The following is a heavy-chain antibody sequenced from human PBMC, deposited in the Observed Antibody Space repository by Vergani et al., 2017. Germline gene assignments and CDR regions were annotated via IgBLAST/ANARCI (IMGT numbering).Heavy chain of an antibody. D-gene: IGHD2-15*01. CDR3: ARDSQVREVAALYYYYYYGMDV. V-gene: IGHV3-9*02. Sequence: EVQLEESGGGLVLPGRSLRLSCVASGFTSAGYAMHWVRQAPGKGLEWVSGISWNSNSIGYADSVKGRFTISRDNAKNSLYLQMNSLRAEDTAVYYGARDSQVREVAALYYYYYYGMDVWGQGTTVTVSS. J-gene: IGHJ6*02. CDR1: GFTSAGYA. CDR2: ISWNSNSI.